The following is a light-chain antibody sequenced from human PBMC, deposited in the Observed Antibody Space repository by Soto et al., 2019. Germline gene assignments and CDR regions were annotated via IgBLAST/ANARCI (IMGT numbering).Light chain of an antibody. CDR1: QSVSSN. CDR3: QQYNNWPRT. J-gene: IGKJ5*01. CDR2: GAS. Sequence: EIVMTQSPATLSVSPGERATLSCRASQSVSSNLALYQQKPGQAPRLLIYGASTRVTGIPARFSGSGSGREFTLTISSLQSEDFAVYYCQQYNNWPRTFGQGTRLEIK. V-gene: IGKV3-15*01.